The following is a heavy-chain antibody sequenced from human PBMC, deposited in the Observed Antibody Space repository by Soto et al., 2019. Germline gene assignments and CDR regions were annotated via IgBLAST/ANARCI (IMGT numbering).Heavy chain of an antibody. Sequence: GESLKISCKGFGYNFTSYWIGWVRQIPGKGLGWMGIIYPGDSDTRYSPSFQGQVTISADKSISTAYLQWSSLKASDTAMYYWARLLAYGSHGMDVWGQGTTVTVSS. CDR1: GYNFTSYW. D-gene: IGHD2-8*01. CDR3: ARLLAYGSHGMDV. CDR2: IYPGDSDT. V-gene: IGHV5-51*01. J-gene: IGHJ6*02.